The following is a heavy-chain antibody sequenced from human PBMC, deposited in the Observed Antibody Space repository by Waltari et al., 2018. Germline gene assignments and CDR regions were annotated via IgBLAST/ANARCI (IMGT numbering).Heavy chain of an antibody. D-gene: IGHD5-12*01. CDR2: RSYDGSNN. V-gene: IGHV3-30-3*01. Sequence: QVQLVESGGGVVQPGRSLRLSCAASGFTFSSYAMHWVRQAPGKGLGWVAVRSYDGSNNYYADSVKGRFTISRDNSKNTLYLQMNSLRAEDTAVYYCAKSWQGPPRYWGQGTLVTVSS. J-gene: IGHJ4*02. CDR3: AKSWQGPPRY. CDR1: GFTFSSYA.